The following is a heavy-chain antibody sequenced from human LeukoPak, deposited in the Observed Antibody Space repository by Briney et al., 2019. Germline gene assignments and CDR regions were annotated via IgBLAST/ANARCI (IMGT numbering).Heavy chain of an antibody. J-gene: IGHJ6*03. CDR2: IYTSGST. V-gene: IGHV4-4*07. D-gene: IGHD5/OR15-5a*01. Sequence: SETLSLTCTVSGGSISSYYWSWLRQPAGKGLEWIGRIYTSGSTNYNPSLKSRVTMSVDTSKNQFSLKLSSVTAADTAVYCCARGGQTRVYDPKDYYYYYIDVWGKGTTVTVSS. CDR3: ARGGQTRVYDPKDYYYYYIDV. CDR1: GGSISSYY.